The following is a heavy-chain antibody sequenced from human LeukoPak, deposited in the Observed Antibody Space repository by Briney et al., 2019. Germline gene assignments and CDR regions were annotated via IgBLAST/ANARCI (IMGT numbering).Heavy chain of an antibody. D-gene: IGHD6-13*01. Sequence: SETLSLTCTVSGGSISSYYWSWIRQPPGKGLEWIGYIYYSGSTNYNPSLKSRVTISVDTSKNQFSLKLSSVTAADTAVYYCARDRGAAAGYYMDVWGKGTTVTVSS. CDR3: ARDRGAAAGYYMDV. CDR2: IYYSGST. V-gene: IGHV4-59*12. CDR1: GGSISSYY. J-gene: IGHJ6*03.